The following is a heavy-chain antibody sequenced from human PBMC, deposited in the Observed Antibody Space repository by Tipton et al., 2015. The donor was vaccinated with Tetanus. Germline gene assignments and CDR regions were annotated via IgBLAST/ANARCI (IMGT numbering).Heavy chain of an antibody. CDR2: IYESGDT. J-gene: IGHJ4*02. CDR1: GGSIRGGTFY. V-gene: IGHV4-39*01. CDR3: ARHQSGYFTPFDY. D-gene: IGHD5-12*01. Sequence: LRLSCAVSGGSIRGGTFYWGWIRQPPGKGLEWIGSIYESGDTYYIPSLKSRVTISVDTSKNQFSLNLNSMAAADTGVYYCARHQSGYFTPFDYWGQGNLVTVSS.